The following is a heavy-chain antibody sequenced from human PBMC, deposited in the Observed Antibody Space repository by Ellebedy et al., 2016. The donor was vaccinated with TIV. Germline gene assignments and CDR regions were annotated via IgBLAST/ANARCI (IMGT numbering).Heavy chain of an antibody. CDR1: GFSFDSYA. CDR3: AKDQWGLGGDDYSDDDSGGLGH. D-gene: IGHD4-11*01. V-gene: IGHV3-23*01. J-gene: IGHJ4*02. Sequence: GESLKISCAASGFSFDSYAMTWVRQAPGKGLEWVSSIIASGATPLYADSVKGRFTLSRDNSKNMLCLQMRSLRAEDTAVYYCAKDQWGLGGDDYSDDDSGGLGHWGQGTLVSVSS. CDR2: IIASGATP.